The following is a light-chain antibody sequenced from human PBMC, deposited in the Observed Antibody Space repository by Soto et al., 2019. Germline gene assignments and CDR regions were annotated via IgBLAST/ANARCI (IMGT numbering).Light chain of an antibody. CDR2: AAS. CDR3: QQYYSYPPA. V-gene: IGKV1-8*01. Sequence: AIRMTQSPSSLSASTGDRVTITCRASQGISSYLAWYQQKPGKDPKLLIYAASTLKSGVPSRFSGSGSGTDFTLTISCLQSEDFATYYCQQYYSYPPAFGQGTKVEIK. CDR1: QGISSY. J-gene: IGKJ1*01.